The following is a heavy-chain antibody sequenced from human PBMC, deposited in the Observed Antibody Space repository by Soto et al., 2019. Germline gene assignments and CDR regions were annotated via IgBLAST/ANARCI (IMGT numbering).Heavy chain of an antibody. Sequence: PSETLSLTCTVSGGSISSGGYYWSWIRQHPGKGLEWIGYIYYSGSTYYNPSLKSQVTISVDTSKNQFSLKLSSVTAADTAVYYCARGGGYCSGGSCYRYYFDYWGQGTLVTVSS. CDR1: GGSISSGGYY. V-gene: IGHV4-31*01. J-gene: IGHJ4*02. D-gene: IGHD2-15*01. CDR3: ARGGGYCSGGSCYRYYFDY. CDR2: IYYSGST.